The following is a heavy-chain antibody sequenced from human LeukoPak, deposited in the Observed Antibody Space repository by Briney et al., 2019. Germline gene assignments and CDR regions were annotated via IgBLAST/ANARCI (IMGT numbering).Heavy chain of an antibody. Sequence: GGSLRLSCAASGFIFSSYSMNWVRQAPGKGLEWVSSIRSSSSYIYYADSVKGRFTISRDNAKNSLYLQMNSLRAEDTAVYYCAKQVKVVVAATSHFDYWGQGTLVTVSS. CDR2: IRSSSSYI. V-gene: IGHV3-21*04. CDR3: AKQVKVVVAATSHFDY. CDR1: GFIFSSYS. D-gene: IGHD2-15*01. J-gene: IGHJ4*02.